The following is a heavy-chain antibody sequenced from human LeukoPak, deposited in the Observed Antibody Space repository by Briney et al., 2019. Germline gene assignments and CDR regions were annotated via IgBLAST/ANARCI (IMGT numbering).Heavy chain of an antibody. CDR2: IKQDGSEK. CDR3: ARDCSGGSCSSVFNY. D-gene: IGHD2-15*01. V-gene: IGHV3-7*01. Sequence: GGSLRLSCAASGFTFSSYGMHWVRQAPGKGLEWVANIKQDGSEKYYVDSVKGRFTISRDNAKNSLYLQMNSLRAEDTAVYYCARDCSGGSCSSVFNYWGQGSLVTVSS. J-gene: IGHJ4*02. CDR1: GFTFSSYG.